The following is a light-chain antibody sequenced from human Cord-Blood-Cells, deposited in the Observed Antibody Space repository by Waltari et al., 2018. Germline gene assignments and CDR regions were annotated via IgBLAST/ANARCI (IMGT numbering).Light chain of an antibody. CDR1: SSNIGAGYD. CDR2: GNS. Sequence: QSVLTQPPSVSGAPGQRVTISCTGSSSNIGAGYDVTWYQQLPGTAPKLLIYGNSNRPSGVPDRFSGSKSGTSASLAITGLQAEDVADYYCQSYDSSLSGWVFGGGTKLTVL. V-gene: IGLV1-40*01. CDR3: QSYDSSLSGWV. J-gene: IGLJ3*02.